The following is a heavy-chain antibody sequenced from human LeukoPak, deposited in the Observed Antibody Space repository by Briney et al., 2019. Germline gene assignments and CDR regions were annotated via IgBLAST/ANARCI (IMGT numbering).Heavy chain of an antibody. CDR1: GFTFSSYW. CDR2: IKQGGSEK. D-gene: IGHD1-26*01. J-gene: IGHJ4*02. Sequence: GGSPRLSCAASGFTFSSYWMSWVRQAPGKGLEWVANIKQGGSEKSYVDSVKGRFTISRDNAKNSLYLQMNSLRAEDTAVYYCARGGGSYSYWGQGTLVTVSS. V-gene: IGHV3-7*01. CDR3: ARGGGSYSY.